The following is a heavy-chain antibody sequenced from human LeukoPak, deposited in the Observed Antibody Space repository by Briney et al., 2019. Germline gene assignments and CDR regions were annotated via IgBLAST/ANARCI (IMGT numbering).Heavy chain of an antibody. CDR2: IKQDGSEK. J-gene: IGHJ6*03. CDR1: GFTFSSYW. D-gene: IGHD6-13*01. V-gene: IGHV3-7*01. CDR3: ARDKSSSWYDYYYYYMDV. Sequence: PGGSRRLSCAASGFTFSSYWMSWVRQAPGKGLEWVANIKQDGSEKYYVDSVKGRFTISRDNAKNSLYLQMNSLRAEDTAVYYCARDKSSSWYDYYYYYMDVWGKGTTVTVSS.